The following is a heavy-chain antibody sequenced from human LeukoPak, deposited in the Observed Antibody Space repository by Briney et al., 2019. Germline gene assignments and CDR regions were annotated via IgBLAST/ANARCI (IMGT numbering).Heavy chain of an antibody. CDR1: GFTFNNYW. CDR3: ARGYHSFDI. CDR2: SRNKANRYTT. D-gene: IGHD2-15*01. V-gene: IGHV3-72*01. J-gene: IGHJ3*02. Sequence: GGSLRLSCEASGFTFNNYWMSWVRQAPGKGLEWVGRSRNKANRYTTEYAASVKGRFTISRDESKNSLYLQMNSLKTEDTAVYYCARGYHSFDIWGQGTMVTVSS.